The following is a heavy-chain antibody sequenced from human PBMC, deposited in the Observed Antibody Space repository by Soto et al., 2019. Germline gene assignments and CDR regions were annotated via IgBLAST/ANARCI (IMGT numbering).Heavy chain of an antibody. CDR3: AKGREYSGYDDFDYGMDV. Sequence: GGSLRLSCAASGFTFSSYAMSWVRQAPGKGLEWVSAISGSGGSTYYADSVKGRFTISRDNSKNTLYLQMNSLRAEDTAVYYCAKGREYSGYDDFDYGMDVWGQGTTVTVS. CDR1: GFTFSSYA. CDR2: ISGSGGST. D-gene: IGHD5-12*01. V-gene: IGHV3-23*01. J-gene: IGHJ6*02.